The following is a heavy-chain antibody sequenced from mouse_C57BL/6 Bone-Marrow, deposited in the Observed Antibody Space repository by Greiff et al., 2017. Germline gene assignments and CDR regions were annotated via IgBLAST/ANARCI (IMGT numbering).Heavy chain of an antibody. CDR3: AIQRDAYAMDY. J-gene: IGHJ4*01. V-gene: IGHV1-74*01. CDR2: IHPSDSDT. Sequence: PGQGLEWIGRIHPSDSDTNYNQKFKGKATLTVDKSSSTAYMQLSSLTSEDSAVYYCAIQRDAYAMDYWGQGTSVTVSS. D-gene: IGHD3-3*01.